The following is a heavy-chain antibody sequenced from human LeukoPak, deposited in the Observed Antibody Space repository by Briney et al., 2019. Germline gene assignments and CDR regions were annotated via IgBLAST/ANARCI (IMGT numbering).Heavy chain of an antibody. Sequence: GGSLRLSCAASGFTFSSYAXXXXXXXXXXXXXXXXGXXXXGVXXYYADSVKXXXXMSRDNSXNTLYLQMNSLRAEDTAVYYCAKANSPYYYDSSGYSTFDYWGQGTLVTVSS. D-gene: IGHD3-22*01. V-gene: IGHV3-23*01. CDR3: AKANSPYYYDSSGYSTFDY. CDR1: GFTFSSYA. J-gene: IGHJ4*02. CDR2: XXXXGVXX.